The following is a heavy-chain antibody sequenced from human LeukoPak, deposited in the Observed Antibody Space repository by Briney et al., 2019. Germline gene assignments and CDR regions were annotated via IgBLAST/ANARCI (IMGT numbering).Heavy chain of an antibody. CDR2: ISSSSSTI. V-gene: IGHV3-48*02. J-gene: IGHJ3*02. CDR1: GFTFSSYS. Sequence: PGGSLRLSCAASGFTFSSYSMNWVRQAPGKGLEWVSYISSSSSTIYYADPVKGRFTISRDNAKNSLYLQMNSLRDEDTAVYYCARDPVPLPHTDAFDIWGQGTMVTVSS. D-gene: IGHD3-10*01. CDR3: ARDPVPLPHTDAFDI.